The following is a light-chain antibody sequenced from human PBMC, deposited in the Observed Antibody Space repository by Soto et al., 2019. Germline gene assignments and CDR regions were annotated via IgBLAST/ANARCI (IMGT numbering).Light chain of an antibody. CDR1: QSVSNNY. Sequence: EIVLTQSPGTLSLSPGERATLSCRASQSVSNNYLAWYQQKPGQAPRLLIYGASNRATGIPDRFSGSGSGTDFTLTISRLEPEDFAVYYCQQYNMWTGTFGPGTKVDIK. CDR2: GAS. J-gene: IGKJ3*01. V-gene: IGKV3-20*01. CDR3: QQYNMWTGT.